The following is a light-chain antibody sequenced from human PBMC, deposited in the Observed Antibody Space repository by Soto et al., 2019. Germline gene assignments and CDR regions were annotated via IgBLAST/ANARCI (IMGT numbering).Light chain of an antibody. Sequence: FVVAESPATLALSPWEIAAVSFRASQSVSNNYLAWYQQKPGQPPRLVIYDASNRATGIPARFSGSGSGTDFTLTISSLEAEDFAVYYCQGRSNWSTTFGQGTKADIK. CDR3: QGRSNWSTT. J-gene: IGKJ1*01. CDR2: DAS. CDR1: QSVSNNY. V-gene: IGKV3-11*01.